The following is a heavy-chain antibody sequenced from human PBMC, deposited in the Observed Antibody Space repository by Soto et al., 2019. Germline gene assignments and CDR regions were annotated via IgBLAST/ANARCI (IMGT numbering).Heavy chain of an antibody. V-gene: IGHV4-39*02. CDR1: GGSISTDSYN. CDR2: IYYDGTP. Sequence: QLQLQESGPGLVKPSETLSLTCSVSGGSISTDSYNWDWIRQSPGKGLEWIGTIYYDGTPSYNPTLTSQVTISVDTSRNHFSLKAKSVTAADAAMYSWARFFGNAFDVWGQGTLVKVSS. J-gene: IGHJ3*01. CDR3: ARFFGNAFDV. D-gene: IGHD3-3*01.